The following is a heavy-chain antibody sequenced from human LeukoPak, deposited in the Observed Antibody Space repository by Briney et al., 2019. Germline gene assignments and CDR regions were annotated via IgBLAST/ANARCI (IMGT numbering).Heavy chain of an antibody. CDR3: ARDRYCSGGSCYSYYGMDV. CDR2: ISSSGSTI. J-gene: IGHJ6*02. V-gene: IGHV3-48*03. CDR1: GFTFSSYE. D-gene: IGHD2-15*01. Sequence: GGSLRLSCAASGFTFSSYEMNRVRQAPGKGLEWVSYISSSGSTIYYADSVKGRFTISRDNAKNSLYLQMNSLRAEDTAVYYCARDRYCSGGSCYSYYGMDVWGQGTTVTVSS.